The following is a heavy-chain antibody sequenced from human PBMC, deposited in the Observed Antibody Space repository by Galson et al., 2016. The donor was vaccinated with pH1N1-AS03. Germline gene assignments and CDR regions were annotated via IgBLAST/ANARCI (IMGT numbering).Heavy chain of an antibody. CDR3: AKVMHGYGSSWSNFFDH. Sequence: SLRLSCAASGFTFNCAMSWVRQAPGRGLGWVSAISGSGDNTFYEDSVRGRFTISRDNSENTLYLQMNNLRAEDTAVYYCAKVMHGYGSSWSNFFDHWGQGTLVTVSS. CDR1: GFTFNCA. J-gene: IGHJ4*02. V-gene: IGHV3-23*01. CDR2: ISGSGDNT. D-gene: IGHD6-13*01.